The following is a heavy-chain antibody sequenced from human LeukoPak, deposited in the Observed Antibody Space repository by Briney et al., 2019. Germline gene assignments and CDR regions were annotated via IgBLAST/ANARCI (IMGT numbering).Heavy chain of an antibody. CDR3: ARDRVYDSSGLDY. Sequence: SETLSLTCTVSGGSISSGGYYWSWIRQHPGKGLEWIGYIYYSGSTYYNPSLKSRVTISVDTSKNQFSLKLSPVTAADTAVYYCARDRVYDSSGLDYWGQGTLVTVSS. J-gene: IGHJ4*02. CDR2: IYYSGST. CDR1: GGSISSGGYY. V-gene: IGHV4-31*03. D-gene: IGHD3-22*01.